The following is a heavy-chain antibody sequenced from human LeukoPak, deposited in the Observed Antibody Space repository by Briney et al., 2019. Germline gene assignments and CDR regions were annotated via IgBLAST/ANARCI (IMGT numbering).Heavy chain of an antibody. D-gene: IGHD1-20*01. V-gene: IGHV1-69*05. J-gene: IGHJ3*02. CDR3: ARGIITGTRNGAFDI. CDR2: IIPIFGTA. Sequence: SVKVSCKASGGTFSSNAIRWVRQAPGQGLEWMGGIIPIFGTANYAQKFQGRVTITTDESTSTAYMELSSLRSEDTAVYYCARGIITGTRNGAFDIWGQGTMVTVSS. CDR1: GGTFSSNA.